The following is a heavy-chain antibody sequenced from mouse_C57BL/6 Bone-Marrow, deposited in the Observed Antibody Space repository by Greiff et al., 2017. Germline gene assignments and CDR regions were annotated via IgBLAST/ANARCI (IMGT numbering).Heavy chain of an antibody. Sequence: EVPLQQSGTVLARPGASVKMSCQTSGYTFTSYWMHWVKQRPGPGLEWIGAIYPGNSDTSYNQKFKGKAKLTAVTSASTAYMELSSLTHEDSAVYYGKRGGWLLAWFAYWGQGTRGTVAA. J-gene: IGHJ3*01. CDR3: KRGGWLLAWFAY. V-gene: IGHV1-5*01. CDR2: IYPGNSDT. D-gene: IGHD2-3*01. CDR1: GYTFTSYW.